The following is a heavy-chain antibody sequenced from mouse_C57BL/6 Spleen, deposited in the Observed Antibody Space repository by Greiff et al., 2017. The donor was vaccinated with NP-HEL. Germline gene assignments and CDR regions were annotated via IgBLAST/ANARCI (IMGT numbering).Heavy chain of an antibody. V-gene: IGHV1-52*01. Sequence: QVQLQQPGAELVRPGSSVKLSCKASGYTFTSYWMHWVKQRPIQGLEWIGNIDPSDSETHYNQKFKDKATLTVDKSSSTDYMQLSSLTSEDSAVYYCASSPLITAVVGGNNSDYWGQSTTLTVSS. CDR1: GYTFTSYW. CDR2: IDPSDSET. J-gene: IGHJ2*01. CDR3: ASSPLITAVVGGNNSDY. D-gene: IGHD1-1*01.